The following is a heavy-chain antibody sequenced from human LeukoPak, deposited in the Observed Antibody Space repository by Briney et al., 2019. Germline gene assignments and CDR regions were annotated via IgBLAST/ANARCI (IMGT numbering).Heavy chain of an antibody. CDR2: IDPSDSYT. D-gene: IGHD2-2*01. Sequence: GASLQISCKGSGYRFTNYWISWVRQLPGKGLEWMGRIDPSDSYTSYSPSFQGHVTISVDKSISTAYLQWSSLEASDTAMYYCARRVVVPTAGSFDPWGQGTLVIVSS. J-gene: IGHJ5*02. V-gene: IGHV5-10-1*01. CDR1: GYRFTNYW. CDR3: ARRVVVPTAGSFDP.